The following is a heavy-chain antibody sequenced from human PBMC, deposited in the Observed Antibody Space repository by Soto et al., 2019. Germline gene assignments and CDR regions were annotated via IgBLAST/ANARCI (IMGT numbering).Heavy chain of an antibody. D-gene: IGHD5-12*01. J-gene: IGHJ5*02. CDR2: INHSGST. CDR3: ARGPLVATILRWFDP. V-gene: IGHV4-34*01. CDR1: GGSFSGYY. Sequence: SETLSLTCAVYGGSFSGYYWSWIRQPPGKGLEWIGEINHSGSTNYNPSLKSRVTISVDTSKNQFSLKLSSVTAADTAVYYCARGPLVATILRWFDPWGQGTLVTVSS.